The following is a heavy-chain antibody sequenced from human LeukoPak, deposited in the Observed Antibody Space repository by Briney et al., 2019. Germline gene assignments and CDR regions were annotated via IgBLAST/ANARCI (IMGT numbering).Heavy chain of an antibody. CDR1: GFTISANF. Sequence: GGSLRLSCAASGFTISANFMSWLRQAPGKGLEWVSVMYSVGSTFYADSVKGRFTISRDGYKNTLDLQRDSLGGDDTAVYYCARDLSGYSFGFGGDLWGQGTLVTVSS. D-gene: IGHD6-13*01. CDR3: ARDLSGYSFGFGGDL. J-gene: IGHJ4*02. CDR2: MYSVGST. V-gene: IGHV3-66*01.